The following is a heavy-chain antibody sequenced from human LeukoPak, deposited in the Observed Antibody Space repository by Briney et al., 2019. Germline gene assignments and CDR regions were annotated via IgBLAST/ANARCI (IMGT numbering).Heavy chain of an antibody. J-gene: IGHJ3*02. Sequence: GGSLRLSCAASGFTVSSNYMSWVRQAPGKGLEWVANIKQDGSEKYYVDSVKGRFTISRDNAKNSLYLQMNSLRAEDTAVYYCAREPVAAGAFDIWGQGTMVTVSS. CDR1: GFTVSSNY. D-gene: IGHD5-12*01. CDR3: AREPVAAGAFDI. CDR2: IKQDGSEK. V-gene: IGHV3-7*01.